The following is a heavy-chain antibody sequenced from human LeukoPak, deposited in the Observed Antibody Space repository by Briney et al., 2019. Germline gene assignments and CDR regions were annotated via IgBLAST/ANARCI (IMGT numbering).Heavy chain of an antibody. CDR3: AHLLSLIDVVLVPAARGAFDM. V-gene: IGHV3-30*03. CDR2: ISSGGSNK. CDR1: AFTFIIYG. J-gene: IGHJ3*02. D-gene: IGHD2-2*01. Sequence: PGRSLRLSCGASAFTFIIYGIHWVPQAPGKGLEWVAYISSGGSNKYYVDSVERRFTISRHNSKHTLYLHINSLRAEDTAVYYCAHLLSLIDVVLVPAARGAFDMWGHGTMVTVSP.